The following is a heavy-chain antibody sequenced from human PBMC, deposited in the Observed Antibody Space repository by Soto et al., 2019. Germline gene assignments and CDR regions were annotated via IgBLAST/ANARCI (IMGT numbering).Heavy chain of an antibody. CDR3: ARGEYYGSGNYFDY. CDR2: FYHSGST. CDR1: GHSISSGYY. J-gene: IGHJ4*02. V-gene: IGHV4-38-2*01. Sequence: PSETLSLTCAVSGHSISSGYYWGCIRQPPGKGLEWIGSFYHSGSTYYNPSLKSRVTISVDTSKNQFSLKLSSVTAADTAVYYCARGEYYGSGNYFDYWGQGTLVTVSS. D-gene: IGHD3-10*01.